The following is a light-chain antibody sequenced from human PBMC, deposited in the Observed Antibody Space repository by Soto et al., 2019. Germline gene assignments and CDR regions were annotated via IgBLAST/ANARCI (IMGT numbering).Light chain of an antibody. V-gene: IGKV3-15*01. J-gene: IGKJ1*01. CDR3: QQYNNWPRT. CDR1: QSVSSN. Sequence: EIVMTQSPATLSVSTGERATLSCRASQSVSSNLAWYQQKPGQAPRLIIYVASTRATGIPARFSGSGYGTEFTLTISSLQSEDFAVYYCQQYNNWPRTFGQGNKVAIK. CDR2: VAS.